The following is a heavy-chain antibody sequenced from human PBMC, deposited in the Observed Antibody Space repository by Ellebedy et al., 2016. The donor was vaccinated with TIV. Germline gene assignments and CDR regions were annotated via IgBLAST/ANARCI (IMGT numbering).Heavy chain of an antibody. V-gene: IGHV3-23*01. CDR1: GSTFTNYS. Sequence: GESLKISCAASGSTFTNYSMSWVRQAPGKGLEWVSAISTSGGRTYYADSVKGRFTVSRDNPTNTLYLQTNSLRAEDTAVYYCVRGAGSYHFDYWGQGTLVTV. CDR3: VRGAGSYHFDY. D-gene: IGHD1-26*01. CDR2: ISTSGGRT. J-gene: IGHJ4*02.